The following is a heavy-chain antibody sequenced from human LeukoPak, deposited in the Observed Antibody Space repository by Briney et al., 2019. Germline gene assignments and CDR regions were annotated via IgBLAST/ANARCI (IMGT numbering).Heavy chain of an antibody. CDR1: GFTFSSYA. J-gene: IGHJ6*03. CDR2: ISFDGINK. CDR3: AKGGINNDYDILTGYYIPYYYYYMDV. Sequence: PGGSLRLSCAASGFTFSSYAMHWVRQAPGKGLEWVAVISFDGINKYYADSVKGRFTISRDNSKNTLYLQMNSLRAEDTAVYYCAKGGINNDYDILTGYYIPYYYYYMDVWGKGTTVTISS. V-gene: IGHV3-30*04. D-gene: IGHD3-9*01.